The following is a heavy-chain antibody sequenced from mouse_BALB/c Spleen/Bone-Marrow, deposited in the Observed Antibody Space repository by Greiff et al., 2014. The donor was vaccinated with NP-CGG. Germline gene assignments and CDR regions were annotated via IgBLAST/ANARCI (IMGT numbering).Heavy chain of an antibody. CDR1: GYSFTGYY. V-gene: IGHV1S34*01. CDR3: ARGGYGSTFYFDY. CDR2: ISCYNGAT. D-gene: IGHD1-1*01. Sequence: LVKTGASVKISCKASGYSFTGYYIHWVKQSHGKSLEWIGYISCYNGATSYNQKFKGKATFTVDTSSSTAYMQSNSLTSKDSAVYYCARGGYGSTFYFDYWGQGTTLTVSS. J-gene: IGHJ2*01.